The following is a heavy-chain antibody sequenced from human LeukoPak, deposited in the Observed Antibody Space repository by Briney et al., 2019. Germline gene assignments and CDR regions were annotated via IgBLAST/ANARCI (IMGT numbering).Heavy chain of an antibody. J-gene: IGHJ4*02. D-gene: IGHD3-22*01. CDR2: ISGSGGSI. V-gene: IGHV3-23*01. CDR1: GFTFSSYA. CDR3: AKGTYYYDSSGYSVDY. Sequence: GGSLRLSCAASGFTFSSYAMSWVRQAPGKGLEWVSSISGSGGSIYYADSVKGRFTISRDNSKNTLYLQMNSLRAEDTAVYYCAKGTYYYDSSGYSVDYWGQGTLATVSS.